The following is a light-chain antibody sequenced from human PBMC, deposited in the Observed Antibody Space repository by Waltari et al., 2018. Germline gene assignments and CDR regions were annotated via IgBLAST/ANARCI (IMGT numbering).Light chain of an antibody. Sequence: SYELTQPPSVSVSPGQTASITCSGDKLGDKYACWYQQKPGQSPVVVIYQDRKRPSGITERFSGSKSGNTATLTISGTQAMDEADYYCQAWDSSTGVFGGGTKLTVL. V-gene: IGLV3-1*01. CDR2: QDR. CDR1: KLGDKY. CDR3: QAWDSSTGV. J-gene: IGLJ2*01.